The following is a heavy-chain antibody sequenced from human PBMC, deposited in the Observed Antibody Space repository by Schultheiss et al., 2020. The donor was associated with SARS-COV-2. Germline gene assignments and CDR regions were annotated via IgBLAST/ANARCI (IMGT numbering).Heavy chain of an antibody. D-gene: IGHD7-27*01. Sequence: GESLKISCAASGFTFSSYGMHWVRQAPGKGLEWVAVIWYDGSNKYYADSVKGRFTISRDNSKNTLYLQMNSLRAEDTAVYYCARDTGDWYFDLWGRGTLVTVSS. CDR1: GFTFSSYG. V-gene: IGHV3-33*01. CDR3: ARDTGDWYFDL. J-gene: IGHJ2*01. CDR2: IWYDGSNK.